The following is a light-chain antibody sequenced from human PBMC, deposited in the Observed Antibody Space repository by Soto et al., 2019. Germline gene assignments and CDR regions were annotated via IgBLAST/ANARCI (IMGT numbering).Light chain of an antibody. Sequence: EIVLTQSPDTLSLSPGERATLSCRASQSISSYLAWYQRKPGQAPRLLIYGASTRATDIPDRFSGSGSGTDFTLTISRLEPEDFAVYYCQQYGSSPLYSFGQGTNLEI. CDR1: QSISSY. CDR3: QQYGSSPLYS. CDR2: GAS. J-gene: IGKJ2*01. V-gene: IGKV3-20*01.